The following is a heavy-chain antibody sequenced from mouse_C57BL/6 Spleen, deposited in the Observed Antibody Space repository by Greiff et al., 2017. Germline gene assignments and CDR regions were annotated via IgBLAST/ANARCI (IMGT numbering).Heavy chain of an antibody. CDR1: GYSFTGYY. V-gene: IGHV1-42*01. CDR2: INPSTGGT. J-gene: IGHJ3*02. Sequence: EVKLVESGPELVKPGASVKISCKASGYSFTGYYMNWVKQSPEKSLEWIGEINPSTGGTTYNQKFKAKATLTVDKSSSTAYMQLKSLTSEDSAVYYCARDYDGWWGQGTLVTVSA. D-gene: IGHD2-4*01. CDR3: ARDYDGW.